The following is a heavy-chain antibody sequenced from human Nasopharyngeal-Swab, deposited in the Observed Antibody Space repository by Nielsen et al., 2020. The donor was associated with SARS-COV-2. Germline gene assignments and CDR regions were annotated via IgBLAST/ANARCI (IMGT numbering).Heavy chain of an antibody. J-gene: IGHJ4*02. D-gene: IGHD5-18*01. V-gene: IGHV4-30-4*05. CDR3: ARVVTWGYSYGYGGTHVAHGIYFDY. Sequence: PGKGLEWIGSIYYSGSTYYNPSLKSRVTISVDTSKNQFSLKLSSVTAADTAVYYCARVVTWGYSYGYGGTHVAHGIYFDYWGQGTLVTVSS. CDR2: IYYSGST.